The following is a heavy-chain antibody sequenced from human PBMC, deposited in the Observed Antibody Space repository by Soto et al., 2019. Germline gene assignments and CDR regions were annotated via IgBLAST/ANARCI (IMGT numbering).Heavy chain of an antibody. CDR3: SRGVFFWGAYHSYVFAV. V-gene: IGHV3-7*01. CDR2: AHGDGRMN. J-gene: IGHJ3*01. D-gene: IGHD3-16*02. CDR1: GLTLSPAQ. Sequence: GSLNLFCAPSGLTLSPAQTEPGPQARGRGVEGMSVAHGDGRMNYKEDFVKGRFTISRDNAQRSLYLQMNGLRAEDAVLFYCSRGVFFWGAYHSYVFAVWGQGSAVPVSS.